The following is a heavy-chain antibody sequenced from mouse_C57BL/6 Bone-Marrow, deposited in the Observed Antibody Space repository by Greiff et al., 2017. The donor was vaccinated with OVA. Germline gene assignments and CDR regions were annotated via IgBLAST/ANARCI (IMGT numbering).Heavy chain of an antibody. J-gene: IGHJ1*03. D-gene: IGHD1-1*02. Sequence: QVQLQQSGAELVKPGASVKLSCTASGYTFTSYWMHWVKQRPGQGLEWIGMIHPNSGSTNYNEKFKSKATLTVDKSSSTAYMHLSSLTSEDSAVYYGARSGSYFWYFDVWGTGTTVTVSS. CDR3: ARSGSYFWYFDV. CDR1: GYTFTSYW. CDR2: IHPNSGST. V-gene: IGHV1-64*01.